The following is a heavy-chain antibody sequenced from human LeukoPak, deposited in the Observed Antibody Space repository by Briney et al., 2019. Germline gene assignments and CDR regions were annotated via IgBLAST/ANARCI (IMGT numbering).Heavy chain of an antibody. D-gene: IGHD2/OR15-2a*01. CDR3: AKDGQEIGSPDYFDY. CDR1: GFTFSDYY. Sequence: GGSLRLSSAASGFTFSDYYMSWIRQAPGKGLEWVSGISGSGRSTYYADSVKGRFTISRDTSKNTLFLQMNSLRAEDTAVYYCAKDGQEIGSPDYFDYWGQGTLVTVSS. V-gene: IGHV3-23*01. CDR2: ISGSGRST. J-gene: IGHJ4*02.